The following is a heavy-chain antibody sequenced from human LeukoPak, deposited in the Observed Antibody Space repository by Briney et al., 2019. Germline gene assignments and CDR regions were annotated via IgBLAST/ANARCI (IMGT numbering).Heavy chain of an antibody. CDR1: GYTFTGYY. V-gene: IGHV1-2*02. Sequence: ASVKVSCKASGYTFTGYYMHWVRQAPGQGLEWMGWINPNSGGTNYAQKFQGRVTMTRDTSISTAYMELSRLRSDDTAAYYCARDSGIQLWLRYYYGMDVWGQGTTVTVSS. J-gene: IGHJ6*02. D-gene: IGHD5-18*01. CDR3: ARDSGIQLWLRYYYGMDV. CDR2: INPNSGGT.